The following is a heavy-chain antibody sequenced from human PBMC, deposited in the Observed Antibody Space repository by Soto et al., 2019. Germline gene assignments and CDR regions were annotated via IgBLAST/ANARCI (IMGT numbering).Heavy chain of an antibody. V-gene: IGHV3-53*04. D-gene: IGHD3-10*02. CDR3: ASGYVFGGNSVAY. CDR2: IYAGGST. J-gene: IGHJ4*02. CDR1: GFTVTSNY. Sequence: EVQLVQSGGGLVQPGGSLRLSCAASGFTVTSNYMSWVRQAPGKGLEWVSLIYAGGSTHYVDSVKGRFTISRDYSKNILYLDMDSLRPNATAVYYCASGYVFGGNSVAYWGQGTLVAVSS.